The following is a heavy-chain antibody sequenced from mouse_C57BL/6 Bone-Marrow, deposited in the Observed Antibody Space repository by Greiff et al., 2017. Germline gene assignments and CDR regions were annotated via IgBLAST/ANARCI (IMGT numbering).Heavy chain of an antibody. J-gene: IGHJ1*03. Sequence: VQLQQSGAELVKPGASVKMSCKASGYTFTTYPIEWMKQNHGKSLEWIGNFHPYNDDTKYNEKFKGKATLTVEKSYSTVYLELSRLTSDDSAVYYCARRPNRGSFGYFDVWGTGTTVTVSS. V-gene: IGHV1-47*01. D-gene: IGHD1-1*02. CDR2: FHPYNDDT. CDR1: GYTFTTYP. CDR3: ARRPNRGSFGYFDV.